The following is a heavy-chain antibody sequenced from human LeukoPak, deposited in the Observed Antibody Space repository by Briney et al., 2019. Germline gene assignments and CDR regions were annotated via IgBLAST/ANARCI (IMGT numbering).Heavy chain of an antibody. CDR3: AASRWYFDV. V-gene: IGHV4-59*08. Sequence: RPSETLSLTCTVSGGSITNFYWSWVRQPPGKRLEWLGSIYYTGSTTYNPSLESRVTISVDTSKNQFSLRLRSVTAADTAVYYCAASRWYFDVWGRGVVVAVSS. J-gene: IGHJ2*01. CDR1: GGSITNFY. CDR2: IYYTGST.